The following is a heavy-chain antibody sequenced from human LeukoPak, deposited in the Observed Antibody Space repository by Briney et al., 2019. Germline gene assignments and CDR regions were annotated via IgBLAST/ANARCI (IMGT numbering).Heavy chain of an antibody. D-gene: IGHD4-17*01. Sequence: SETLSLTCTVSGGSISSYYWSWIRQPPGKGLEWIGYIYYSGSTNYNPSLRSRVTISVDTSKNQFSLKLSSVTAADTAVYYCARTGYGDHFNLWGRGTLVTVSS. J-gene: IGHJ2*01. CDR1: GGSISSYY. V-gene: IGHV4-59*08. CDR2: IYYSGST. CDR3: ARTGYGDHFNL.